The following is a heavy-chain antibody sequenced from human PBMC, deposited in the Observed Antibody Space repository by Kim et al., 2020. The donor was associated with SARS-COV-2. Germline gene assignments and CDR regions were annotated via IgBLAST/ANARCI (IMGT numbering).Heavy chain of an antibody. CDR2: IYYSGST. CDR1: GGSISSGGYY. J-gene: IGHJ5*02. CDR3: ARGDLGGKYYYDSSGYYWFDP. V-gene: IGHV4-31*03. D-gene: IGHD3-22*01. Sequence: SETLSLTCTVSGGSISSGGYYWSWIRQHPGKGLEWIGYIYYSGSTYYNPSLKSRVTISVDTSKNQFSLKLSSVTAADTAVYYCARGDLGGKYYYDSSGYYWFDPWGPGTLGTVSS.